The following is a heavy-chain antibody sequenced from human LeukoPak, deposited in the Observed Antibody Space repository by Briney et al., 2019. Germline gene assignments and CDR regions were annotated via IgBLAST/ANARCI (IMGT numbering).Heavy chain of an antibody. CDR2: IKQDGSEK. CDR1: GFTLSSFD. D-gene: IGHD5-12*01. V-gene: IGHV3-7*04. J-gene: IGHJ4*02. CDR3: ARGRGHFDY. Sequence: GGSLRLSCAASGFTLSSFDMHWVRQAPGKGLEWVANIKQDGSEKYYVDSVKGRFTISRDNAKNSLYLQMNSLRAEDTAVYYCARGRGHFDYWGQGTLVTVSS.